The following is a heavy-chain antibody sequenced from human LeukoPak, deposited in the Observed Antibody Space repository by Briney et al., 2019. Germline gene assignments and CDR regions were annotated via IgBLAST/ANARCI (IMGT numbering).Heavy chain of an antibody. CDR3: AKLWRGSHPRYFDH. V-gene: IGHV3-23*01. J-gene: IGHJ4*02. CDR2: ITDSGGTT. Sequence: GGSLRLSCAASGFTFSSYAMSWVRQAPGKGLEWVSTITDSGGTTFYADSVRGRFTISRDNFKDTVYLQMNSLRAEDTAVYYCAKLWRGSHPRYFDHWGQGTLVTVSS. CDR1: GFTFSSYA. D-gene: IGHD1-26*01.